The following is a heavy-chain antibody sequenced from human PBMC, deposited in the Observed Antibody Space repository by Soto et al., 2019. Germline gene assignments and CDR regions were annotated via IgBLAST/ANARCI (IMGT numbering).Heavy chain of an antibody. D-gene: IGHD6-6*01. CDR3: ARLLEYSSSRHDY. CDR2: IYYSGST. V-gene: IGHV4-39*01. Sequence: SETLSLTCTVSGGSISSSSYYWGWIRQPPGKGLEWIGSIYYSGSTYYNPSLKSRVTISVDTSKNQFSLKLSSVTAADTAVYYCARLLEYSSSRHDYWGQGTLVTVSS. CDR1: GGSISSSSYY. J-gene: IGHJ4*02.